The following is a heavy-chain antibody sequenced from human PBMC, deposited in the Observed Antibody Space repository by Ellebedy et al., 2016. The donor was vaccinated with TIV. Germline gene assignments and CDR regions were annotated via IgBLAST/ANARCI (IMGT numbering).Heavy chain of an antibody. CDR3: ARDHYYDSSGYYYFDY. J-gene: IGHJ4*02. D-gene: IGHD3-22*01. CDR2: INAGNGNT. V-gene: IGHV1-3*01. CDR1: GYTFTSYA. Sequence: ASVKVSXXASGYTFTSYAMHWVRQAPGQRLEWMGWINAGNGNTKYSQKFQGRVTITTDKSTSTAYMELSSLRSEDTAVYYCARDHYYDSSGYYYFDYWGQGTLVTVSS.